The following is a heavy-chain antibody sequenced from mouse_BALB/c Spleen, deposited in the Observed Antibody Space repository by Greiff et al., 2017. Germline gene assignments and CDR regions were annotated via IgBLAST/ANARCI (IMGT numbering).Heavy chain of an antibody. Sequence: VQLQQSGAELVKPGASVKLSCKTSGYTFTSYWIQWVKQRPGQGLGWIGEIFPGTGTTYYNEKFKGKATLTIDTSSSTAYMQLSSLTSEDSAVYFCARRVCDYYAMDYWGQGTSVTVSS. J-gene: IGHJ4*01. V-gene: IGHV1S132*01. CDR1: GYTFTSYW. CDR2: IFPGTGTT. CDR3: ARRVCDYYAMDY.